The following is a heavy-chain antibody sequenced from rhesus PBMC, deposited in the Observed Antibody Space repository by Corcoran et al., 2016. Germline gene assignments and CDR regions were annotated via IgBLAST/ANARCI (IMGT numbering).Heavy chain of an antibody. CDR3: TLWSGYQWAWDV. V-gene: IGHV4-81*01. J-gene: IGHJ5-2*02. CDR1: GGSITGYS. D-gene: IGHD3-3*01. CDR2: IDGNIAGT. Sequence: QLQLQESGPGLVKPSETLSPTCAVSGGSITGYSLRWIPPPPGKGREWIGNIDGNIAGTNYNPSLKSRGTISKDTSKNQFSRKLSAVTDADTAVYYYTLWSGYQWAWDVWGRGVLVTVSS.